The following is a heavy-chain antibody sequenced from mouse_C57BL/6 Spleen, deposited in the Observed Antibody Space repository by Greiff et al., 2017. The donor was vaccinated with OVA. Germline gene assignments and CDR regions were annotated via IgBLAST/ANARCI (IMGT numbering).Heavy chain of an antibody. V-gene: IGHV1-50*01. CDR2: IDPSDSYT. D-gene: IGHD3-2*02. CDR3: ANKRSGYLYAMNY. J-gene: IGHJ4*01. CDR1: GYTFTSYW. Sequence: QVQLQQPGAELVKPGASVKLSCKASGYTFTSYWMQWVKQRPGQGLEWIGEIDPSDSYTNYNQKFKGKATLTVDTSSSPAYMQLSSLTSEDSAVYYCANKRSGYLYAMNYWGQGTSVTVSS.